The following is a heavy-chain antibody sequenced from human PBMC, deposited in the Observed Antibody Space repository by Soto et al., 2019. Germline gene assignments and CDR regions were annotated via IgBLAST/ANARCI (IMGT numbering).Heavy chain of an antibody. CDR1: GFTFSSYA. V-gene: IGHV3-30-3*01. J-gene: IGHJ4*02. CDR3: ASNFGGYDSSGYYPELTSFDY. CDR2: ISYDGSNK. Sequence: GGSLRLSCAASGFTFSSYAMHWVRQAPGKGLEWVAVISYDGSNKYYADSVKGRFTISRDNSKNTLYLQMNSLRAEDTAVYYCASNFGGYDSSGYYPELTSFDYWGQGTLVTVSS. D-gene: IGHD3-22*01.